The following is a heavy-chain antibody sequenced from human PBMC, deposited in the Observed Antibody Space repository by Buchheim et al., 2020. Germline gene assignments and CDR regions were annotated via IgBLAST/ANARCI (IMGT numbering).Heavy chain of an antibody. CDR2: IWYDGSNK. CDR1: GFTFSSYG. V-gene: IGHV3-33*01. D-gene: IGHD4-11*01. CDR3: ARGTTVTTPYYYGMDV. J-gene: IGHJ6*02. Sequence: QVQLVESGGGVVQPGRSLRLSCAASGFTFSSYGMHWVRQAPGKGLEWVAVIWYDGSNKYYADSVKGRFTISRDNSKKTLNPQMNSLRAEDTAVYYCARGTTVTTPYYYGMDVWGQGTT.